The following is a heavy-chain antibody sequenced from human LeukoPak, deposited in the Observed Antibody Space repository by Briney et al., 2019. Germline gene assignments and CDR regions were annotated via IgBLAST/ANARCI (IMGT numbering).Heavy chain of an antibody. Sequence: GGSLRLSCAASGFTFSSYGMHWVRQAPGKGLEWVAVIWYDGSNKYYADSVKGRFTISRDNSKNTLYLQMNSLTAEDTAVYYCAKGGIAAAGDLYFDYWGQGTLVTVSS. CDR2: IWYDGSNK. D-gene: IGHD6-13*01. CDR1: GFTFSSYG. J-gene: IGHJ4*02. CDR3: AKGGIAAAGDLYFDY. V-gene: IGHV3-33*06.